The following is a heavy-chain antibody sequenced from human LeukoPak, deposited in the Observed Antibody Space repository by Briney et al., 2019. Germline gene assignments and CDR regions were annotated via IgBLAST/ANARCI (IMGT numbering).Heavy chain of an antibody. CDR3: ATQDSSHY. CDR2: IRYSESA. CDR1: GDSVSSTNYY. V-gene: IGHV4-39*01. Sequence: SETLSLTCTVSGDSVSSTNYYWGWIRQPPGRGLEWIASIRYSESAYYSPSLKSRATISVDTSKNQFSLRLRSLTATDTAVYYCATQDSSHYWGQGTLVTVSS. J-gene: IGHJ4*02. D-gene: IGHD3-22*01.